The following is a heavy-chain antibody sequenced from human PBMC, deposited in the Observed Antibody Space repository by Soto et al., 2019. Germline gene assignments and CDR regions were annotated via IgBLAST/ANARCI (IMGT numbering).Heavy chain of an antibody. V-gene: IGHV1-8*01. J-gene: IGHJ4*02. CDR3: ARWDYGYYARFDY. D-gene: IGHD4-17*01. CDR1: GYTFTSHD. CDR2: MNPNSGNT. Sequence: QVQLVQSGAEVKKSGASVKVSCKASGYTFTSHDIKWVRQATGQGLEWMGWMNPNSGNTGYAQKFQGRVTMTRNTSISTAYMELSSLRSEDTAVYYCARWDYGYYARFDYWGQGTLVTVSS.